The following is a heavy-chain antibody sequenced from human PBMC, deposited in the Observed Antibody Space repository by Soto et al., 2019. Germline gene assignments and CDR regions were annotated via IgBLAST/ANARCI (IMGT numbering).Heavy chain of an antibody. CDR2: ISSSSSYI. Sequence: GSLRLSCAASGFTFSSYSMNWVRQAPGKGLEWVSSISSSSSYIYYADSVKGRFTISRDNAKNSLYLQMNSLRAEDTAVYYCSRVLGYCSSTSCPEGWFEPWGQGTLVTV. V-gene: IGHV3-21*01. CDR3: SRVLGYCSSTSCPEGWFEP. D-gene: IGHD2-2*01. J-gene: IGHJ5*02. CDR1: GFTFSSYS.